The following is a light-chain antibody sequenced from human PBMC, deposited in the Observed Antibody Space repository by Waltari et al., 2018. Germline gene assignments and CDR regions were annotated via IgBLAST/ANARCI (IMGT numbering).Light chain of an antibody. CDR1: QSVITF. Sequence: IVLTQSPATLSLSPGGSATLSCRASQSVITFLTWYQQKPGQAPRLLIYDTSKRATGIPARFSGAGSGPDFTLTINSLEPEDFAIYYCQQYNDWPWTFGQGTKVEIK. V-gene: IGKV3-11*01. J-gene: IGKJ1*01. CDR3: QQYNDWPWT. CDR2: DTS.